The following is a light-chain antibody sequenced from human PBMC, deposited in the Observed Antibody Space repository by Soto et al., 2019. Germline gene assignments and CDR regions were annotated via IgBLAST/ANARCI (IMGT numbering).Light chain of an antibody. CDR3: QQLNIDSYPIT. Sequence: IQLTQSPSSLSASIGDRVTITCRASQGISSYLAWYQQKPGKAPKLLIYAASTLQSGVPSRFSGSGSRTDFTLTISSLQPEDFATYYCQQLNIDSYPITFGQGTRLEIK. CDR2: AAS. V-gene: IGKV1-9*01. CDR1: QGISSY. J-gene: IGKJ5*01.